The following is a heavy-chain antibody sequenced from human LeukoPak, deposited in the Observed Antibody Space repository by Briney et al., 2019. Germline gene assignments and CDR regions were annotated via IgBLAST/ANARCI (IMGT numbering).Heavy chain of an antibody. CDR1: GGSISSYY. D-gene: IGHD3-3*01. J-gene: IGHJ5*02. CDR2: INHSGST. V-gene: IGHV4-34*01. CDR3: ARRMLGVARPGGWFDP. Sequence: PSETLSLTCTVSGGSISSYYWSWIRQPPGKGLEWIGEINHSGSTNYNPSLKSRVTISVDTSKNQFSLKLSSVTAADTAVYYCARRMLGVARPGGWFDPWGQGTLVTVSS.